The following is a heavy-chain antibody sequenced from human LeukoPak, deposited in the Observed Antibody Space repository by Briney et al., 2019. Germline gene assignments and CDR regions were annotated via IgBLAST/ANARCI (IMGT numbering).Heavy chain of an antibody. V-gene: IGHV4-59*02. Sequence: SETLSLTCSVSGDSVSTSHWSWIRQPPGKGLEWIGHIYYSGSTNYDPSLKSRVTISVDTSKNQFSLKLSSVTAADTAVYSCARRGANSGSYSHFDLWGRGTLVTVSA. J-gene: IGHJ2*01. CDR3: ARRGANSGSYSHFDL. CDR1: GDSVSTSH. CDR2: IYYSGST. D-gene: IGHD1-26*01.